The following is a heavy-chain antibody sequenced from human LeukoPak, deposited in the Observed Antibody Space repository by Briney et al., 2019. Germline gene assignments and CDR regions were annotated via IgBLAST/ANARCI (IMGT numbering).Heavy chain of an antibody. Sequence: ASVKVSCKASGYTFTGYYMHWVRQAPGQGLEWMGWMNPNSGNTGYAQKFQGRVTMTRNTSISTAYMELSSLRSEDTAVYYCARGGGYSGYDLGYWGQGTLVTVSS. CDR1: GYTFTGYY. D-gene: IGHD5-12*01. CDR2: MNPNSGNT. CDR3: ARGGGYSGYDLGY. J-gene: IGHJ4*02. V-gene: IGHV1-8*02.